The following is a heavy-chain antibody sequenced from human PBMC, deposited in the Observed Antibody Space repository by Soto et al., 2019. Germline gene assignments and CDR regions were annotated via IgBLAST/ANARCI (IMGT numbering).Heavy chain of an antibody. CDR3: ARASAGGGWYYFDY. CDR2: IYNSGKT. CDR1: SGSISSGGYY. J-gene: IGHJ4*02. Sequence: QVQLQESGPGLVKPSQTLSLTCTVCSGSISSGGYYWSWIRQHPGKDLEWVGYIYNSGKTYYNPSLKSRVTISADTSKNQFSLNLSSVTAADTAVYYCARASAGGGWYYFDYWGQGTLVTVSS. V-gene: IGHV4-31*03. D-gene: IGHD6-19*01.